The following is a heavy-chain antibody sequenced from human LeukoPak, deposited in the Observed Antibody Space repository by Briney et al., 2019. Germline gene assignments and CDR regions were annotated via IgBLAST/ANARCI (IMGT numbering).Heavy chain of an antibody. CDR1: GGSISSYY. D-gene: IGHD2-2*01. CDR2: IYYSGST. CDR3: ARSVVVPAAGYDY. Sequence: SETLSLTCTVSGGSISSYYWSWIRQPPGKGLEWIGYIYYSGSTNYNPSLKSRVTISVDTSKNQFSLKLSSVTAADTAVYYCARSVVVPAAGYDYWGQGTLVTVSS. J-gene: IGHJ4*02. V-gene: IGHV4-59*08.